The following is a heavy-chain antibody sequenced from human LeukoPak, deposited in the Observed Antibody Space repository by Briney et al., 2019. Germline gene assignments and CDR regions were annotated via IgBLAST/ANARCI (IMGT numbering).Heavy chain of an antibody. V-gene: IGHV4-39*01. Sequence: SETLSLTRPVCGYSISTSGYYSRWIRQPPGKGLEWIGRIYYTGTTYNNPSLKSRVTMSIDTSKNEFSLKLSSVTDTDTAEYYCVLYCGGWRCAGYVQHWGEGTLVTVSS. CDR3: VLYCGGWRCAGYVQH. J-gene: IGHJ1*01. CDR1: GYSISTSGYY. D-gene: IGHD2-21*01. CDR2: IYYTGTT.